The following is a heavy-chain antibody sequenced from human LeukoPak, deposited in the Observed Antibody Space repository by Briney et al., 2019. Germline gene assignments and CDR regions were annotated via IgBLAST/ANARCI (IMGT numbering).Heavy chain of an antibody. CDR1: GFTFSSYS. CDR3: ATVGSGSGWYGYYFDY. CDR2: ISSSISAI. J-gene: IGHJ4*02. V-gene: IGHV3-48*01. D-gene: IGHD6-19*01. Sequence: GGSLRLSCAAAGFTFSSYSVSWVRPAPRKGLGWVSYISSSISAIYYADSVKGRFTISRDNAKNSLYLQMNSLRAEDTAVYYCATVGSGSGWYGYYFDYWGQGTLVTVSS.